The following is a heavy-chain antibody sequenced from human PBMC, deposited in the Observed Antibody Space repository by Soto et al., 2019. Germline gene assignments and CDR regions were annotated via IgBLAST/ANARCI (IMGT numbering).Heavy chain of an antibody. CDR1: GFTFSSYA. CDR2: ISGSGGST. CDR3: AKGKRIRYCSGGSCYSGFDY. Sequence: EVQLLESGGGLVQPGGSLRLSCAASGFTFSSYAMSWVRQAPGKGLEWVSAISGSGGSTYYADSVKGRFTISRDNSKNTLYLQMNSLRADDTAVYYCAKGKRIRYCSGGSCYSGFDYWGQGTLVTVSS. D-gene: IGHD2-15*01. J-gene: IGHJ4*02. V-gene: IGHV3-23*01.